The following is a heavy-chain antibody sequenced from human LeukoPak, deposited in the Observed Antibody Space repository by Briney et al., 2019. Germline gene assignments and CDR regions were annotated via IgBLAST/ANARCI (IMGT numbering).Heavy chain of an antibody. Sequence: GRSLRLSCAASGFTFDDYAMHWVRQAPGKGLEWVSGISWNSGSIGYADSVKGRFTISRDNAKNSLYLQMNSLRAEDTALYYCAKDGSYDFWGGYYLNWGQGTLVTVSS. J-gene: IGHJ4*02. V-gene: IGHV3-9*01. CDR1: GFTFDDYA. D-gene: IGHD3-3*01. CDR2: ISWNSGSI. CDR3: AKDGSYDFWGGYYLN.